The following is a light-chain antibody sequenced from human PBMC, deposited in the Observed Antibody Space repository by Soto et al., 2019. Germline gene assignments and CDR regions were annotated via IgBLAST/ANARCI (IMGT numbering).Light chain of an antibody. CDR3: QQYNNWPWYT. CDR1: QSVSSN. Sequence: EIVMTQSPATLSVSPGERATLSCRASQSVSSNFAWYQQKPGQAPRLLIYGASTRATGIPARFSGSGSGTEFTLTISSLQSEDFAVYYWQQYNNWPWYTFGQGTKLEIK. CDR2: GAS. J-gene: IGKJ2*01. V-gene: IGKV3-15*01.